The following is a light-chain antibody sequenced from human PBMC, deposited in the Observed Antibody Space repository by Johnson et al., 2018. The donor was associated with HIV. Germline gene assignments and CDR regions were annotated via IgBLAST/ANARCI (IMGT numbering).Light chain of an antibody. CDR1: SSNIGNNY. CDR2: EKN. Sequence: QSVLTQPPSVSAAPGQKVTISCSGSSSNIGNNYVSWYQQLPGTAPKLLIYEKNKRPSGIPDRFSASKSGPSATLDITGLQTGDEVDYYCGTWDSSLSGVFGTGTKVTVL. J-gene: IGLJ1*01. CDR3: GTWDSSLSGV. V-gene: IGLV1-51*02.